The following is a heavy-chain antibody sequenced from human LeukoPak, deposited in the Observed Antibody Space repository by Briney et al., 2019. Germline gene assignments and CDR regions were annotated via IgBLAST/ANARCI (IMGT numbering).Heavy chain of an antibody. CDR2: IRYDGSNK. J-gene: IGHJ4*02. D-gene: IGHD4-17*01. CDR1: GFTFSSYG. V-gene: IGHV3-30*02. CDR3: ARDGLTTVTTSLDY. Sequence: PGGSLRLSCAASGFTFSSYGMHWVRQAPGKGLEWVAFIRYDGSNKYYADSVKGRFTISRDNSKNTLYLQMNSLRAEDTAVYYCARDGLTTVTTSLDYWGQGTLVTVSS.